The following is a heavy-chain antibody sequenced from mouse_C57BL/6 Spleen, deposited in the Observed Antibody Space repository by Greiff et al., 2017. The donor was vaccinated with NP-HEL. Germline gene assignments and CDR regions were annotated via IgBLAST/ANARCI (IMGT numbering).Heavy chain of an antibody. D-gene: IGHD1-1*01. CDR2: ISSGGDYI. Sequence: EVNVVESGEGLVKPGGSLKLSCAASGFTFSSYAMSWVRQTPEKRLEWVAYISSGGDYIYYADTVKGRFTISRDNARNTLYLQMSSLKSEDTAMYYCTRGGTTVVDYWGQGTTLTVSS. CDR3: TRGGTTVVDY. J-gene: IGHJ2*01. V-gene: IGHV5-9-1*02. CDR1: GFTFSSYA.